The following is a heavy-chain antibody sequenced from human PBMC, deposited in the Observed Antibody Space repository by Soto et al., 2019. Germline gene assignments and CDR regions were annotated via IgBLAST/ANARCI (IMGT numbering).Heavy chain of an antibody. V-gene: IGHV1-69*06. CDR3: ARDPSITGTDYYYYGMDV. J-gene: IGHJ6*02. CDR2: IIPIFGTA. D-gene: IGHD1-7*01. Sequence: QVQLVQSGAEVKKPGSSVKVSCKASGGTFSSYAISWVRQAPGQGLEWMGGIIPIFGTANYAQKFQGRVTITADKSTRTAYMELSSLRSEDTAVYYCARDPSITGTDYYYYGMDVWGQGHTVTVSS. CDR1: GGTFSSYA.